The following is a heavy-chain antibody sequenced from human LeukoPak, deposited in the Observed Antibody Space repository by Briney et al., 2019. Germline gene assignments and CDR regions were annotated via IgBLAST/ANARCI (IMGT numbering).Heavy chain of an antibody. D-gene: IGHD6-19*01. CDR1: GFTFSSYA. V-gene: IGHV3-30*04. J-gene: IGHJ5*02. CDR3: ARGKSVAGTGSYWFDP. Sequence: PGRSLRLSCAASGFTFSSYAMHWVRQAPGKGLEWVAVISYDGSNKYYADSVKGRFTISRDNSKNTLYLQMNSLRAEDTAVYYCARGKSVAGTGSYWFDPWGQGTPVTVSS. CDR2: ISYDGSNK.